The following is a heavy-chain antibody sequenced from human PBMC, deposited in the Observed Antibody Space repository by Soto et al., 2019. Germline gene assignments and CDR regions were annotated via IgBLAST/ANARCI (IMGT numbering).Heavy chain of an antibody. CDR1: GGTFSSYA. V-gene: IGHV1-69*06. Sequence: QVQLVQSGAEVKKPGSSVKVSCKASGGTFSSYAISWVRHAPGQGLEWMGGIITIFGTANYAQKFQGGVRITADKSTSRAYMELSSLRSEDTAVYYCARAKVVTSELSVWGQGTTVTVSS. J-gene: IGHJ6*02. CDR2: IITIFGTA. D-gene: IGHD2-15*01. CDR3: ARAKVVTSELSV.